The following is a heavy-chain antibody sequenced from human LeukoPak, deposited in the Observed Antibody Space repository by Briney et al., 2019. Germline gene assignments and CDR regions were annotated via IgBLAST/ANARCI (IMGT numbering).Heavy chain of an antibody. V-gene: IGHV3-66*02. D-gene: IGHD3-22*01. CDR2: IYSGGST. CDR1: GFTVSSNY. Sequence: GGSLRLSCAASGFTVSSNYMSWVRQAPGKGLEWVSVIYSGGSTYYADSVKGRFTISRDNSKNTLYLQMNSLRAEDTAVYYLSRWDDYYDSSGYSSWGQGTLVTVSS. CDR3: SRWDDYYDSSGYSS. J-gene: IGHJ4*02.